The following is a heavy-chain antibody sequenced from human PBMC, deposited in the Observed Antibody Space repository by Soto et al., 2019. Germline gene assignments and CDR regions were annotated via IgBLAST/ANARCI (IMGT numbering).Heavy chain of an antibody. J-gene: IGHJ5*02. CDR3: ARDRGMMGP. V-gene: IGHV3-7*05. D-gene: IGHD1-26*01. CDR1: GLTFNNYW. CDR2: INKDGSEK. Sequence: GGSLRLSCAASGLTFNNYWMTWVRQAPGKGLEWVANINKDGSEKYYLASVKGRFTISRDNAKNLVYLQMNGLRSEDTAVYYCARDRGMMGPWGQGTLVTVSS.